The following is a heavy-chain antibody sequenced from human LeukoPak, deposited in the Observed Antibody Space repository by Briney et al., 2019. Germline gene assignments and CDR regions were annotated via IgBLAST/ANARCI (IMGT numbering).Heavy chain of an antibody. CDR3: AKFTRTLVRGALVN. Sequence: PGGSLRLSCAASGFTFSNYAMYWVRQAPGKGLDWVSAIGGSGGSTYYADSVKGRFTISRDDSKNTLYLQMNSLRAEDTAIYYCAKFTRTLVRGALVNWGQGTLVTVSS. CDR2: IGGSGGST. J-gene: IGHJ4*02. V-gene: IGHV3-23*01. D-gene: IGHD3-10*01. CDR1: GFTFSNYA.